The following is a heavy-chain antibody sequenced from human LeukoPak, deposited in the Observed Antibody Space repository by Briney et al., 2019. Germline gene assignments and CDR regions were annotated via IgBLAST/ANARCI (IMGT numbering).Heavy chain of an antibody. CDR3: ARVGANRTPYYYYYMDV. CDR2: IYTSGST. J-gene: IGHJ6*03. V-gene: IGHV4-4*07. D-gene: IGHD3-16*01. Sequence: KSSETLSLTCTVSGGSIRSYYWSWIRQPAGKGLEWIGRIYTSGSTNYNPSLESRVTMSVDTSKNQFSLKLSSVTAADTAVYYCARVGANRTPYYYYYMDVWGKGTTVTVSS. CDR1: GGSIRSYY.